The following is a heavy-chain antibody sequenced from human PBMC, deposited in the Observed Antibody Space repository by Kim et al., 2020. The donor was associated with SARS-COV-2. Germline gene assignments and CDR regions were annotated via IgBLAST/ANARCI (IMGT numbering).Heavy chain of an antibody. V-gene: IGHV3-23*01. Sequence: GGSLRLSCAASGFIFSHHAMSWVRQTPGKGLEWVAVIGGSGGSTDYADSVKGRFAISRDNSKNTVFLQMNSLRVEDTAVYYCAKGGPYCGGDCYFVSWVQGTLVTGSS. CDR3: AKGGPYCGGDCYFVS. D-gene: IGHD2-21*02. CDR1: GFIFSHHA. CDR2: IGGSGGST. J-gene: IGHJ4*02.